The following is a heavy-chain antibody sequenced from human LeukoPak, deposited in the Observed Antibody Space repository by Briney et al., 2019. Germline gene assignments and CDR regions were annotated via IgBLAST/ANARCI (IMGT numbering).Heavy chain of an antibody. CDR2: IYPGDSDT. CDR3: ARQVQSYSSSVYFDY. D-gene: IGHD6-6*01. J-gene: IGHJ4*02. Sequence: GESLKISCKGSAYSFTSYWIVWVRQMPVKGLEWMGIIYPGDSDTRYSPSFQGQVTISADKSISTAYLQWSSLQASDTAMYYCARQVQSYSSSVYFDYWGQGTLVTVSS. CDR1: AYSFTSYW. V-gene: IGHV5-51*01.